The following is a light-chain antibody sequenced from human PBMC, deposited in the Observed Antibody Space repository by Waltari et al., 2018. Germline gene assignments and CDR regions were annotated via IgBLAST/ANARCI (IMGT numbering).Light chain of an antibody. Sequence: EIMLTQSQGTLSLSPGERATLSCRASQSISRFLAWYQQKPGQAPRLLIYDASTRATGIPDRFSGSGSGTDFSLTINRLEPEDIAVYYCQKYGSLPATFGQGTKVEIK. CDR2: DAS. CDR1: QSISRF. V-gene: IGKV3-20*01. CDR3: QKYGSLPAT. J-gene: IGKJ1*01.